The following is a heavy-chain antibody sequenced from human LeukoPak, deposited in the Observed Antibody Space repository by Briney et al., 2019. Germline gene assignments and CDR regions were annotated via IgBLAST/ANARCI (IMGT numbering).Heavy chain of an antibody. Sequence: PGGSLRPSCAASGFTFSDYYMSWIRQAPGKGLEWVSYISSSGSTIYYADSVKGRFTISRDNAKNSLYLQMNSLRAEDTAVYYCGKISGPTAAGIDYWGQGTLVTVSS. J-gene: IGHJ4*02. D-gene: IGHD6-13*01. CDR2: ISSSGSTI. V-gene: IGHV3-11*01. CDR3: GKISGPTAAGIDY. CDR1: GFTFSDYY.